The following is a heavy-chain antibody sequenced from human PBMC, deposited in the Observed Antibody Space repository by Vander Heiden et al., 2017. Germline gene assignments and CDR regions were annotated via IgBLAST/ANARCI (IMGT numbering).Heavy chain of an antibody. CDR1: GGSISRYF. J-gene: IGHJ6*02. D-gene: IGHD3-22*01. CDR2: ISDSGST. V-gene: IGHV4-59*01. CDR3: ARGGSGYSIHNYYGMDV. Sequence: QLHLRESGPGLVKPSETLSLTCSVSGGSISRYFWRWIRQPPGKGREWIGYISDSGSTNYNPSLKSRVTISLDTSKSHFSLKVNAVTAADTAVYYCARGGSGYSIHNYYGMDVWGQGTTVTVSS.